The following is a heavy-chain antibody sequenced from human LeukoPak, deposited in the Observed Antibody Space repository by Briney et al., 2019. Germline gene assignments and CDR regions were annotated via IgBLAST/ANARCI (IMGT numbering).Heavy chain of an antibody. J-gene: IGHJ6*02. Sequence: SVTVSCTASGGTFSSYSISWVRQAPGQGLEWMGGITPFFGSPNYAQKFQGRVTIIADESTSTAYMELSSLRSEDTAVYYCARERWESPYYYYGLDVWGQGTTVTVSS. CDR1: GGTFSSYS. V-gene: IGHV1-69*13. CDR2: ITPFFGSP. CDR3: ARERWESPYYYYGLDV. D-gene: IGHD1-26*01.